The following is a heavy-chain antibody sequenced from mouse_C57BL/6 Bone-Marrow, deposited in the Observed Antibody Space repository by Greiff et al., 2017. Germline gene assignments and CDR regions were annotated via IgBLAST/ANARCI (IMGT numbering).Heavy chain of an antibody. CDR3: AREGSSLPYYFDY. Sequence: VQLKESGPGLVKPSQSLSLTCSVTGYSITSGYYWNWIRQFPGNKLEWMGYISYDGSNNYNPSLKNRISITRDTSKNQFFLKLNSVTTEDTATYYWAREGSSLPYYFDYWGQGTTLTVSS. D-gene: IGHD5-5*01. CDR1: GYSITSGYY. V-gene: IGHV3-6*01. J-gene: IGHJ2*01. CDR2: ISYDGSN.